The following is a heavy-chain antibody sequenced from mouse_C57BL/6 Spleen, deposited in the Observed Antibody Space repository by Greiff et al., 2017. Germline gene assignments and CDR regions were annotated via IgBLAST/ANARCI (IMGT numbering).Heavy chain of an antibody. CDR3: ARWYYGSSYVDD. D-gene: IGHD1-1*01. Sequence: VKLQQPGAELVKPGASVKMSCKASGYTFTSYWITWVKQRPGQGLEWIGDIYPGSGSTNYNEKFKSKATLTVDTSSSTAYMQLSSLTSEDTAVYYCARWYYGSSYVDDWGQGTTLTVSS. V-gene: IGHV1-55*01. CDR2: IYPGSGST. J-gene: IGHJ2*01. CDR1: GYTFTSYW.